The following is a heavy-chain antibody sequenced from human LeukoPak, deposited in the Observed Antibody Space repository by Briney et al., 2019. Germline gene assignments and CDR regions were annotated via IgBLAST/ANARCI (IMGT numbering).Heavy chain of an antibody. CDR2: INPNSGGT. J-gene: IGHJ3*02. D-gene: IGHD1-20*01. CDR3: ARGGITGTTRGPTRLNDAFDI. V-gene: IGHV1-2*04. CDR1: GYTFTGYY. Sequence: ASVKVSCKGSGYTFTGYYMHWVRQAPGQGLEWMGWINPNSGGTNYAQKFQGWVTMTRDTSISTAYMELSRLRSDDTAVFYCARGGITGTTRGPTRLNDAFDIWGQGTMVTVSS.